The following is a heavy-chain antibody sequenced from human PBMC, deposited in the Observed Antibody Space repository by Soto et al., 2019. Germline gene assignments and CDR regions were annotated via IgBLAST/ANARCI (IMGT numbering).Heavy chain of an antibody. CDR3: ARGPDYCDYEDYYGMDV. D-gene: IGHD4-17*01. V-gene: IGHV1-18*01. CDR2: ISAYNGNT. Sequence: QVQLVQSGAEVKKPGASVKVSCKASGYTFTSYGISWVRQAPGQGLEWRGWISAYNGNTNYAQRLQGRVTMTTDTSTGTAYMELRRLRSDDTAVYYCARGPDYCDYEDYYGMDVWGHCITVTVSS. CDR1: GYTFTSYG. J-gene: IGHJ6*02.